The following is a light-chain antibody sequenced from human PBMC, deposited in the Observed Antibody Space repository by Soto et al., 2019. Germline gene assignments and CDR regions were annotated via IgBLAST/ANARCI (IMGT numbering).Light chain of an antibody. Sequence: QSALTQPRSVSGSPGQSVTISCTGTSSDVGGYDYVSWYQQHPGKAPRVVLYDVSQRPSGVPDRFSGSKSGNTASLTISGLQAEDEADYDCCPYACRYTLDVVGTGTKVTVL. V-gene: IGLV2-11*01. CDR2: DVS. CDR3: CPYACRYTLDV. J-gene: IGLJ1*01. CDR1: SSDVGGYDY.